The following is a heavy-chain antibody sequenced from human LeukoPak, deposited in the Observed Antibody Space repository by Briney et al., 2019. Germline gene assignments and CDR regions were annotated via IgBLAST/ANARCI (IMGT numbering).Heavy chain of an antibody. CDR2: IYTSGST. J-gene: IGHJ4*02. CDR3: ARDSAQYSSGWYTDY. CDR1: GVSISSDSYY. V-gene: IGHV4-61*02. D-gene: IGHD6-19*01. Sequence: SQTLSLTCTVSGVSISSDSYYWTWIRQPAGKGLEWIGRIYTSGSTNYNPSLKSRVTILVDTSKNQFSLKLSSVTAADTAVYFCARDSAQYSSGWYTDYWGQGTLVTVSS.